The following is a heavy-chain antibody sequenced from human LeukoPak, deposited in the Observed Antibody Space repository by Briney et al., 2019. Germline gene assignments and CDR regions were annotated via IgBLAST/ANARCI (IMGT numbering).Heavy chain of an antibody. CDR3: ARDSPPYSSPSRSYFDY. D-gene: IGHD6-13*01. V-gene: IGHV1-18*01. CDR1: GYTFTSYG. J-gene: IGHJ4*02. CDR2: ISAYNGNT. Sequence: ASVKVSCKASGYTFTSYGISWVRQAPGQGLEWMGWISAYNGNTNYAQKLQGGVTMTTDTSTSTAYMELRSLRSDDTAVYYCARDSPPYSSPSRSYFDYWGQGTLVTVSS.